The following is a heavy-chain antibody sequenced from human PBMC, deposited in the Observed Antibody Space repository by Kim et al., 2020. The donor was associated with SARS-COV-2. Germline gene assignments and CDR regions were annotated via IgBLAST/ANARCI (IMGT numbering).Heavy chain of an antibody. J-gene: IGHJ6*02. D-gene: IGHD3-9*01. CDR2: IYYSGST. Sequence: SETLSLTCTVSGGSISSYYWSWIRQPPGKGLEWIGYIYYSGSTNYNPSLKSRVTISVDTSKNQFSLKLSSVTAADTAVYYCARDTLGGILTGGDYYYGMDVWGQGTTVTVSS. CDR1: GGSISSYY. V-gene: IGHV4-59*13. CDR3: ARDTLGGILTGGDYYYGMDV.